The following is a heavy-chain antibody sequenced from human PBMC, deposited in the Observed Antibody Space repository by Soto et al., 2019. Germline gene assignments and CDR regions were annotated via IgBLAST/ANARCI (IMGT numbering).Heavy chain of an antibody. Sequence: EVQLVESGGGLVQPGGSLRLSCAASGFTFSSYYMHWVRQAPGKGLVWISRIKTDGSFSSYAYSVKGRFTISRDNAKNTLFLQMNSLRDDDTAVYYCARGYYGDPPALDYWGQGTLVSVSS. CDR3: ARGYYGDPPALDY. D-gene: IGHD4-17*01. CDR1: GFTFSSYY. J-gene: IGHJ4*02. V-gene: IGHV3-74*01. CDR2: IKTDGSFS.